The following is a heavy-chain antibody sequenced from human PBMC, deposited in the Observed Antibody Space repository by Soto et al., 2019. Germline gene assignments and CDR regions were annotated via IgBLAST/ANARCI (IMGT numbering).Heavy chain of an antibody. Sequence: VHLSESGGALVQPGGSLRLSCAASGFTFRVYGMSWFRQAPGGGLEWVSAIGGTGNTTYYADSVKGRFTIARDNSRDTLYLQMTSLRVEDTAVYYCARIRQLLFVSWGQGTLVSVSS. J-gene: IGHJ4*02. CDR3: ARIRQLLFVS. CDR2: IGGTGNTT. CDR1: GFTFRVYG. V-gene: IGHV3-23*01. D-gene: IGHD2-2*01.